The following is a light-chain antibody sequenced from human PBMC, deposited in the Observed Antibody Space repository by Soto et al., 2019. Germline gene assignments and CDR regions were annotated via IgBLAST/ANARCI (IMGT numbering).Light chain of an antibody. J-gene: IGLJ3*02. Sequence: SVLTQPASVSGSPGQSITISCTGTSSDVGGYDYVAWYQRHPGKAPKLMIYDVFNRPSGVSHRFSGSKSGNTASLTISGLQAEDEADYYCSSYTSSRTLVFGGGTKVTVL. CDR3: SSYTSSRTLV. V-gene: IGLV2-14*03. CDR2: DVF. CDR1: SSDVGGYDY.